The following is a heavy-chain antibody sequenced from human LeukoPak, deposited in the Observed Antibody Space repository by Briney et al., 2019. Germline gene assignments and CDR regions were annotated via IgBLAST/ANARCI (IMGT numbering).Heavy chain of an antibody. D-gene: IGHD1-1*01. CDR3: ARDETTGTRAYYYYYMDV. V-gene: IGHV3-21*01. CDR1: GFTFSNYV. Sequence: GGSLRLSCAASGFTFSNYVMNWVRQAPGKGLEWVSSISTSSIYIYYADSVKGRFTISRDNAKNSLYLQMNSLRAEDTAVYYCARDETTGTRAYYYYYMDVWGKGTTVTVSS. CDR2: ISTSSIYI. J-gene: IGHJ6*03.